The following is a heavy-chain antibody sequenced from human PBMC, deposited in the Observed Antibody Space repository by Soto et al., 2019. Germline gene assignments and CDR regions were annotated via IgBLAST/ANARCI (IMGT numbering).Heavy chain of an antibody. J-gene: IGHJ4*02. V-gene: IGHV4-59*01. Sequence: QVQLQESGPGLVKPSETLSLTCTVSGGSICSYYWSWIRQPPGKGLEWIAYIYYTGSTNYNPSLKSRVTLSADTSKNQFSLKLSSATAADTAMYYCARVDSSGSYFDFWGQGTLVTVSS. CDR2: IYYTGST. CDR3: ARVDSSGSYFDF. CDR1: GGSICSYY. D-gene: IGHD3-22*01.